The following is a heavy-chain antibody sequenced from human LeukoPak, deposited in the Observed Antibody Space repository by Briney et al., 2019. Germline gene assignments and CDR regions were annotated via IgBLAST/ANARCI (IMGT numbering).Heavy chain of an antibody. V-gene: IGHV3-21*01. D-gene: IGHD3-9*01. Sequence: GGSLRLSCAASGLTFSSYSMNWVRQTPGKGLEWVSSISSDSSYIYYTDSMKGRFTISRDNAKNSLSLQINSLRAEDTAVYYCARDPGYFVFYFDYWGQGILVTVSS. CDR1: GLTFSSYS. J-gene: IGHJ4*02. CDR3: ARDPGYFVFYFDY. CDR2: ISSDSSYI.